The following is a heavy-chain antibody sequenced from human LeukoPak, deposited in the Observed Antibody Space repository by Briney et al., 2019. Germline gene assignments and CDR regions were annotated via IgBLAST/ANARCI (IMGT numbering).Heavy chain of an antibody. J-gene: IGHJ1*01. D-gene: IGHD3-22*01. CDR2: IIPILGIA. V-gene: IGHV1-69*10. CDR3: TRGATYYYDVTAPVARGEEYFLH. CDR1: GGTFSSYT. Sequence: ASVKVSCKASGGTFSSYTFSWVRQAPGQGLEWVGGIIPILGIANNAQKFQGRVTITADKSTSTAYMELSSLRYKDTAVYYCTRGATYYYDVTAPVARGEEYFLHWGQGTLVTVSS.